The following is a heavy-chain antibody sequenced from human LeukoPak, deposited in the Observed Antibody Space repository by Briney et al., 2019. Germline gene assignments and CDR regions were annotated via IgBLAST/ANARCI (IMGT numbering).Heavy chain of an antibody. CDR1: GFTVSSNY. CDR3: ASMASGGDYYDSSGYYGYFDY. D-gene: IGHD3-22*01. Sequence: GGSLRLSCAASGFTVSSNYMSWVRQAPGKGLEWVSVIYSGGSTYYADSVKGRFTISRDNSKNTLYLQMNSLRAEDTAVYYCASMASGGDYYDSSGYYGYFDYWGQGTLVTVSS. V-gene: IGHV3-53*01. J-gene: IGHJ4*02. CDR2: IYSGGST.